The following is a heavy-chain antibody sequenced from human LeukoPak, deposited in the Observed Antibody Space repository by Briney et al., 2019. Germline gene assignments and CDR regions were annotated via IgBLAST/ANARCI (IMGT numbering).Heavy chain of an antibody. CDR1: GGSISSGDYY. V-gene: IGHV4-30-4*08. J-gene: IGHJ4*02. D-gene: IGHD3-16*02. Sequence: SETLSLTCTVSGGSISSGDYYWSWIRHPPGKGLEWIGYIYYSGSTYYNPSLKSRVTISVDTSKNQFSLKLSSVTAADTAVYYCAREGLSVFDYWGQGTLVTVSS. CDR2: IYYSGST. CDR3: AREGLSVFDY.